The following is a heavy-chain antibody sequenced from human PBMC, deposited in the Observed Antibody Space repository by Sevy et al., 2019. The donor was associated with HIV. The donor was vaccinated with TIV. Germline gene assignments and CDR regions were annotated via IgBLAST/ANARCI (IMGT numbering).Heavy chain of an antibody. CDR3: ATDHNGRYSSGWDYYYYGMDV. D-gene: IGHD6-19*01. J-gene: IGHJ6*02. Sequence: GGSLRLSCAASGFTFSSYAMSWVRQAPGKGLEWVSAISGSGGSTYYADSVKGRFTISRDNSKNTLYLQMNSLRAEDTAVYYCATDHNGRYSSGWDYYYYGMDVWGQGTTVTVSS. CDR2: ISGSGGST. V-gene: IGHV3-23*01. CDR1: GFTFSSYA.